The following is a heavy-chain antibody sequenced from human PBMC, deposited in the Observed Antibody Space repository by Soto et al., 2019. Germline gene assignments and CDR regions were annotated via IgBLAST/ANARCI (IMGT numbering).Heavy chain of an antibody. CDR2: IIPIFGTA. D-gene: IGHD6-19*01. J-gene: IGHJ6*01. V-gene: IGHV1-69*01. Sequence: QVQLVQSGAEVKKPGSSVKVSCKASGGTFSSYAISWVRQAPGQGLEWMGGIIPIFGTANYAQKFQGRVTITADESTSTAYMELSSLRAEDTAVYYCAGSFSSSGWRQWGMDVWGQGTTVTVSS. CDR3: AGSFSSSGWRQWGMDV. CDR1: GGTFSSYA.